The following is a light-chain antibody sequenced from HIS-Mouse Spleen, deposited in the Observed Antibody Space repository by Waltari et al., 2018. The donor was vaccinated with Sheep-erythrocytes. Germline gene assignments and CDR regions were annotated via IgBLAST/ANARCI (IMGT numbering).Light chain of an antibody. Sequence: EIVFTQSPGTLSLSPGDRATLSCRASQSVSSSYLAWYQQKPGQAPRLLIYGASSRATGIPDRFSGSGSGTDFTLTISRLEPEDFAVYYCQQYGSSLLTFGGGTKVEIK. V-gene: IGKV3-20*01. J-gene: IGKJ4*01. CDR2: GAS. CDR1: QSVSSSY. CDR3: QQYGSSLLT.